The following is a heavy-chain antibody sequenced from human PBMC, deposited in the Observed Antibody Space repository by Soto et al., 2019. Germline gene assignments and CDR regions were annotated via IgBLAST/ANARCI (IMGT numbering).Heavy chain of an antibody. V-gene: IGHV3-49*03. CDR1: VCTFCGYA. Sequence: SXRLSGTSAVCTFCGYAIMLLRQAPGKGLEWVGFIRSKAYGGTTEYAASVKGRFTISRDDSKRIAYLQMNSLKTEDTAVYSCTRDDKEYYHFCRGYYLQWGQATLVNV. D-gene: IGHD3-3*01. CDR2: IRSKAYGGTT. CDR3: TRDDKEYYHFCRGYYLQ. J-gene: IGHJ4*02.